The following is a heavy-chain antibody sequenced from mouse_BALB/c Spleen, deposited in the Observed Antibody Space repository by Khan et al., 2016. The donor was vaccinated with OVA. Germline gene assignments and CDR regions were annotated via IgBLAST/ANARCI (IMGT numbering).Heavy chain of an antibody. D-gene: IGHD1-2*01. J-gene: IGHJ2*01. CDR1: GYSITSGYG. CDR3: ARTARIKY. Sequence: EVQLQESGPGLVKPSQSLSLTCTVTGYSITSGYGWNCIRQFPGNKLEWMGYISDRGSTNYNPSLKSRIFITRDTSKNQFFLQLNSVTTEDTATYYCARTARIKYWGQGTTLTVSS. V-gene: IGHV3-2*02. CDR2: ISDRGST.